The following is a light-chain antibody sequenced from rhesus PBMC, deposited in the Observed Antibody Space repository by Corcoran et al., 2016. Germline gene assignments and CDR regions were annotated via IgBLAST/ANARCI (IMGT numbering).Light chain of an antibody. CDR2: DAS. CDR1: QGISSY. Sequence: DIQLTQSPSSLSASVGDRVTITCRASQGISSYLAWYQQKSGKAPNLLIFDASSLQSGVPSRFSGSGSGIEFTLTISRLHPEDFATYYCQQRNTFPFTFGPGTKLDIK. J-gene: IGKJ3*01. V-gene: IGKV1-38*01. CDR3: QQRNTFPFT.